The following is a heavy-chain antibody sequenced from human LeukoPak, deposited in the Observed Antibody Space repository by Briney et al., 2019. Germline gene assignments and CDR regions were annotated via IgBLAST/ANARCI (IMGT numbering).Heavy chain of an antibody. CDR3: ARGQTYYYGSGSYRD. D-gene: IGHD3-10*01. CDR2: MNPNSGNT. V-gene: IGHV1-8*01. Sequence: ASVKVSCKASGYTFTSYDINWVRQATGHGLEWMGWMNPNSGNTGYAQKFQGRVTMTRNTSISTAYMELSSLRSEHTAVYYCARGQTYYYGSGSYRDWGQGTLVTVSS. J-gene: IGHJ4*02. CDR1: GYTFTSYD.